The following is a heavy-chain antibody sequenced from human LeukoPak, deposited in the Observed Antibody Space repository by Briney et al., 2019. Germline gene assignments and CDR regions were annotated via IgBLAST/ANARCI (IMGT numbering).Heavy chain of an antibody. J-gene: IGHJ4*02. V-gene: IGHV4-30-4*01. CDR2: IYYSGST. D-gene: IGHD3-16*01. CDR1: GGSISSGDYY. CDR3: ARGMYYYDGCGDY. Sequence: SQTLSLTCTVSGGSISSGDYYWSWIRQPPGKGLEWIGYIYYSGSTYYNPSLKSRVSISVDTSKNQFSLNLTSVTAADTAVYYCARGMYYYDGCGDYWGQGIQVTVSA.